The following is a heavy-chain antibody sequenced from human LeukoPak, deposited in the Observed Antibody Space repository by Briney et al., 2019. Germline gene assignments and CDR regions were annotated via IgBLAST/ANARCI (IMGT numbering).Heavy chain of an antibody. CDR2: MNPVSGNT. D-gene: IGHD2-15*01. Sequence: ASVKVSCKASGYPFTSYDINWVRQATGQGLEWMGWMNPVSGNTGYAPKFQGRVTMTRDTSISTAYMELSSLRSEDTAVYYCARARVDESCSGGSCYHNDLWGQGTLVTVSS. J-gene: IGHJ5*02. CDR3: ARARVDESCSGGSCYHNDL. CDR1: GYPFTSYD. V-gene: IGHV1-8*02.